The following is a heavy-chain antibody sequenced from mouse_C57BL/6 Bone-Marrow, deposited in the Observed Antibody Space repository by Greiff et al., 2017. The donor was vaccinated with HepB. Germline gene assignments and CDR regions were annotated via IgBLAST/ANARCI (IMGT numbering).Heavy chain of an antibody. Sequence: QVQLQQSGPELVKPGASVKISCKASGYAFSSSWMNWVKQRPGKGLEWIGRIYPGDGDTNYNGKFKGKATLTADKSSSTAYMQLSSLTSEDSAVYFFARRRGFAYWGQGTLVTVSA. CDR3: ARRRGFAY. V-gene: IGHV1-82*01. CDR2: IYPGDGDT. CDR1: GYAFSSSW. J-gene: IGHJ3*01.